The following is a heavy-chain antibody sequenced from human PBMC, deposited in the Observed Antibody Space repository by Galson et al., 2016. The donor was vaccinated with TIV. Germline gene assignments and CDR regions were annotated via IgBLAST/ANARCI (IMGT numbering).Heavy chain of an antibody. J-gene: IGHJ2*01. D-gene: IGHD2-2*01. CDR3: ANPRVPAASPTHWYFDL. Sequence: SVKVSCKASGDIFRSCGISWVRQAPGQGLEWMGGIIPVFGTANYAQKFQGRVTITTDESTSTAYMELSSLRADDTAVYYCANPRVPAASPTHWYFDLWGRGTLVTVSS. CDR1: GDIFRSCG. CDR2: IIPVFGTA. V-gene: IGHV1-69*05.